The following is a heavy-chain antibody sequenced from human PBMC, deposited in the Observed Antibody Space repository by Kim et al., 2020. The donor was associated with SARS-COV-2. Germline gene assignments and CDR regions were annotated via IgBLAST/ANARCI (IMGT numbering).Heavy chain of an antibody. D-gene: IGHD3-9*01. CDR1: GFTFSTYA. CDR3: AKSFWAGTGLDGMDV. CDR2: ISGIGLST. Sequence: GGSLRLSCAASGFTFSTYAMNWVRQAPGRGLEWVSTISGIGLSTYYADSVKGRFTISRDNAKNTLYLEMNSLRVEDTAIYYCAKSFWAGTGLDGMDVWGHGTTVIVSS. J-gene: IGHJ6*02. V-gene: IGHV3-23*01.